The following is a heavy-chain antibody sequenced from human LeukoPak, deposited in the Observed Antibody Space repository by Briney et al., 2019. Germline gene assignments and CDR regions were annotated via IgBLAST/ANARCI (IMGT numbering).Heavy chain of an antibody. J-gene: IGHJ1*01. CDR2: IYTSGST. CDR3: ARHGSSGSGSYYEYFQH. D-gene: IGHD1-26*01. V-gene: IGHV4-4*07. Sequence: SETLSLTCTVSGGSISSYYWSWIRQPAGKGLEWIGRIYTSGSTNYNPSLKSRVTMSVDTSKNQFSLKLSSVTAADTAVYYCARHGSSGSGSYYEYFQHWGQGTLVTVSS. CDR1: GGSISSYY.